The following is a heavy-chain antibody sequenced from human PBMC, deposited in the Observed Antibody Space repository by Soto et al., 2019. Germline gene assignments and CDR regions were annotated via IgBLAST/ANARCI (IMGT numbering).Heavy chain of an antibody. CDR2: ITDSGYTA. V-gene: IGHV3-23*01. D-gene: IGHD6-19*01. CDR1: GFSFGTFV. CDR3: AKNGQWLATPPEA. Sequence: EMQLLESGGASVQPGGSLRLSCAASGFSFGTFVMTWFRQAPGGGLEWVASITDSGYTASYAETVEGRFTVSRDNSKNKLHLQMNDLRAEDTATYYWAKNGQWLATPPEAWGQGTLVTVSS. J-gene: IGHJ4*02.